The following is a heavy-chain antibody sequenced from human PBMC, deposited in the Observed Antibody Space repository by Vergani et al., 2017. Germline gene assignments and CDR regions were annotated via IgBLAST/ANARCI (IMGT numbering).Heavy chain of an antibody. CDR3: ARDPRGYGGDPEDYYYGMDV. D-gene: IGHD2-21*02. Sequence: QVQLVQSGAEVKKPGSSVKVSCKASGGTFSSYAISWVRQAPGQGLEWMGRIIPIFGTANYAQKFQGRVTITADESTSTAYMELTSLRSQDTAVYYCARDPRGYGGDPEDYYYGMDVWGQGTTVTVSS. CDR1: GGTFSSYA. J-gene: IGHJ6*02. V-gene: IGHV1-69*13. CDR2: IIPIFGTA.